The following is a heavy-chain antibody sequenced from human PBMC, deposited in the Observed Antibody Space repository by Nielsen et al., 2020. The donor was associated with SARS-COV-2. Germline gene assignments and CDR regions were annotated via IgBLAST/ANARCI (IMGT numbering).Heavy chain of an antibody. V-gene: IGHV1-18*04. J-gene: IGHJ4*02. CDR1: GYTFTSYG. Sequence: ASVKVSCKASGYTFTSYGISWVRQAPGQGLEWMGWISAYNGNTKYSQKFQGRVTLNRDTSASTAYMELSSLRSEDTAVYYCARDRQKRFDFWGQGTLVTVSS. CDR2: ISAYNGNT. CDR3: ARDRQKRFDF.